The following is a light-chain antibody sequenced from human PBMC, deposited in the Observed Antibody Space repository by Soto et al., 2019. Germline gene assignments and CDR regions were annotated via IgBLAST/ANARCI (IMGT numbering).Light chain of an antibody. J-gene: IGKJ3*01. CDR2: AAS. CDR3: QKYNGVPLT. Sequence: DIQVTQFPSSLSASVGDRVTITCLASQAIGNYLAGYQQKPGKVPKLLIYAASTLQSGVPSRFSGSRSGTDFTLTVSSLQPEDVATYYCQKYNGVPLTFGPGTKVEIK. V-gene: IGKV1-27*01. CDR1: QAIGNY.